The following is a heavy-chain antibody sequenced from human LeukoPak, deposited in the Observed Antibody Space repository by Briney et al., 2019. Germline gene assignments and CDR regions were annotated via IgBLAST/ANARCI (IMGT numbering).Heavy chain of an antibody. V-gene: IGHV3-23*01. D-gene: IGHD3-10*01. CDR2: ISRSGGST. CDR1: GFTFSSYA. CDR3: AKARRRITMVRGVNPAFDY. J-gene: IGHJ4*02. Sequence: QPGGSLRLSCAASGFTFSSYAMSWVRQAPGKGLEWVSAISRSGGSTYYADSVKGRFTISRDNSKNTLYLQMNSLRAEDTAVYYCAKARRRITMVRGVNPAFDYWGQGTLVTVSS.